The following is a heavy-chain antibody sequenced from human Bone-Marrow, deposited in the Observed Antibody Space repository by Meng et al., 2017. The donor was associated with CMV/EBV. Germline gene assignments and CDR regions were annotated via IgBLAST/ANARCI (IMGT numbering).Heavy chain of an antibody. CDR3: AKDMKWELRGDAFDI. Sequence: GGSLRLSCAASGFTFDDYAMHWVRQAPGKGLEWVSGISWNSGSIGYADSVKGRFTISRDNAKNSPYLQMNSLRAEDTALYYCAKDMKWELRGDAFDIWGQGTMVTVSS. V-gene: IGHV3-9*01. D-gene: IGHD1-26*01. CDR2: ISWNSGSI. CDR1: GFTFDDYA. J-gene: IGHJ3*02.